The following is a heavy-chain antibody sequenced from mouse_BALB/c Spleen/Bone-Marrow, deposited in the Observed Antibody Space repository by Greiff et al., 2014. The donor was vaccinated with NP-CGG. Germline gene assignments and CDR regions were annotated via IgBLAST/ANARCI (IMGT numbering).Heavy chain of an antibody. CDR3: ARYGNYPMDY. Sequence: EVQVVESGGGLVKPGGSLKLSCAASGFTFSDYYMYWVRQTPEKRLEWVATISDGGSYTYYPDSVKGRFTISRDNAKNNLYLQISSLKSEDTAMYYCARYGNYPMDYWGQGTSVTVSS. V-gene: IGHV5-4*02. CDR1: GFTFSDYY. J-gene: IGHJ4*01. CDR2: ISDGGSYT. D-gene: IGHD2-1*01.